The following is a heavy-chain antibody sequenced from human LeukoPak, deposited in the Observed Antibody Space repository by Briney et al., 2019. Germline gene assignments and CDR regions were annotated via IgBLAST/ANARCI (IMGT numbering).Heavy chain of an antibody. CDR3: ARSSYDFWSGYYTGYYYYYGMDV. CDR1: GGSISSYY. D-gene: IGHD3-3*01. CDR2: IYYSGST. V-gene: IGHV4-59*08. Sequence: PSETLSLTCTVSGGSISSYYWSWIRQPPGKGLEWIGYIYYSGSTNYNPSLKSRVTISVDTSKNQFSLKLSSVTAADTAVYYCARSSYDFWSGYYTGYYYYYGMDVWGQGTTVTVSS. J-gene: IGHJ6*02.